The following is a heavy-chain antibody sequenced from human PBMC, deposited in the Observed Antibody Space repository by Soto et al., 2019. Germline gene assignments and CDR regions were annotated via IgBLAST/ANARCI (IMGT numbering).Heavy chain of an antibody. Sequence: PPETQSLTCSVYGDSFTKYYWSWIRQPPGKGLEWIGEINHSRRTNFKPSLKSRVTISVDRSKNKFSMKLRSVTAADTGVYYCASWLVGAPFDSWGNVTLVTVSS. CDR3: ASWLVGAPFDS. CDR1: GDSFTKYY. J-gene: IGHJ4*01. V-gene: IGHV4-34*01. D-gene: IGHD1-26*01. CDR2: INHSRRT.